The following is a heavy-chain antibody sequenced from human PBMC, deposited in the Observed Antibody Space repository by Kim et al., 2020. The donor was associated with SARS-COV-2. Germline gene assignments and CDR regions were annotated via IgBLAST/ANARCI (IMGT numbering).Heavy chain of an antibody. Sequence: PSLKSRVTISVDTSKNQFSLKLSSVTAADTAVYYCARASSNYYYYGMDVWGQGTTVTVSS. D-gene: IGHD6-19*01. J-gene: IGHJ6*02. CDR3: ARASSNYYYYGMDV. V-gene: IGHV4-39*01.